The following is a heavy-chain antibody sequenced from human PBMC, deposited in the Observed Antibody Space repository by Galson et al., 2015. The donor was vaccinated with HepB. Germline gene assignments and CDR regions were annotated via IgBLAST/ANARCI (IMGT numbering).Heavy chain of an antibody. Sequence: SVKVSCKASGYTFTSYYMHWVRQAPGQGLEWMGIINPSGGSTSYAQKLQGRVTMTRDTSTSTVYMELSSLRSEDTAVYYCATGTLTDDSKGHFNRFDPWGQGTLVTVSS. CDR3: ATGTLTDDSKGHFNRFDP. D-gene: IGHD2-21*02. CDR1: GYTFTSYY. J-gene: IGHJ5*02. V-gene: IGHV1-46*04. CDR2: INPSGGST.